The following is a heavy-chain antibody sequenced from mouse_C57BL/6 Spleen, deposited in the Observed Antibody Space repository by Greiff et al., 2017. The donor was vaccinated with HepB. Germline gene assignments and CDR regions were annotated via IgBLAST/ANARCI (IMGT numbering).Heavy chain of an antibody. CDR2: ISYSGST. J-gene: IGHJ2*01. V-gene: IGHV3-1*01. D-gene: IGHD3-3*01. Sequence: EVHLVESGPGMVKPSQSLSLTCTVTGYSITSGYDWHWIRHFPGNKLEWMGYISYSGSTNYNPSLKSRISITHDTSKNHFFLKLNSVTTEDTATYYCAKEGDLGYFDYWGQGTTLTVSS. CDR1: GYSITSGYD. CDR3: AKEGDLGYFDY.